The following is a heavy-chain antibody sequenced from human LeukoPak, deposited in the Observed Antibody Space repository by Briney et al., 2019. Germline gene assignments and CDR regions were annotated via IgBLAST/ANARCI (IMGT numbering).Heavy chain of an antibody. J-gene: IGHJ3*02. V-gene: IGHV1-2*02. CDR2: INPNSGGT. CDR3: ARVRDGYNDAYDI. D-gene: IGHD5-24*01. CDR1: GYTFTDYY. Sequence: ASVKVSCKASGYTFTDYYMHWVRQAPGQGPEWMGWINPNSGGTNYAQNFQARVTMTRDTSTSTVYMELSSLRSEDTAVYYCARVRDGYNDAYDIWGQGTMVTVPS.